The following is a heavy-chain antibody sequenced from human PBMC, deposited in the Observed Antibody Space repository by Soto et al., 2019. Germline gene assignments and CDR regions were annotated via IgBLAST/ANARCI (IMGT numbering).Heavy chain of an antibody. CDR1: GFTVSNYA. Sequence: EVQLLESGGGLVQPGGSRRLSCATSGFTVSNYAMSWVRQAPGKGLEWVSGISGSGGSSYYADSVKGRFTISRDNSKNPLNRQMDSLRAEDAAVYYCARKSTDSSGYSDYWGQGTVVAVAS. V-gene: IGHV3-23*01. D-gene: IGHD2-2*01. CDR3: ARKSTDSSGYSDY. J-gene: IGHJ4*02. CDR2: ISGSGGSS.